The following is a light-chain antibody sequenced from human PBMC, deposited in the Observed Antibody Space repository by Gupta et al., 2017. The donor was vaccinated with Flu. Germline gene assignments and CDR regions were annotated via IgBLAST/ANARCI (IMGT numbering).Light chain of an antibody. CDR3: QQYNNWPPYT. J-gene: IGKJ2*01. Sequence: EIVMTQSPATLSVSPRERATLSCRASQSVSSNLAWYQQKPGQAPRLLIYGASTRATGIPARFSGSGSGTEFTLTISSRQSEDFAVYYCQQYNNWPPYTFGQGTKLEIK. CDR1: QSVSSN. CDR2: GAS. V-gene: IGKV3-15*01.